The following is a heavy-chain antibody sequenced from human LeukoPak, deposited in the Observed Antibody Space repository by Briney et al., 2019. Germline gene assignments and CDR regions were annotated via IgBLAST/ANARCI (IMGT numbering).Heavy chain of an antibody. J-gene: IGHJ4*02. D-gene: IGHD3-22*01. CDR1: GGSISSYY. Sequence: MPSETLSLTCTVSGGSISSYYWSWIRQPAGKGLESIGHISTSGSTNYNPSLKSRVTMSVDTSKNQFSLKLSSVTAADTAVYYCARVRYSDSSVLTRKRSYYFDYWGQGTLVTVSS. CDR2: ISTSGST. V-gene: IGHV4-4*07. CDR3: ARVRYSDSSVLTRKRSYYFDY.